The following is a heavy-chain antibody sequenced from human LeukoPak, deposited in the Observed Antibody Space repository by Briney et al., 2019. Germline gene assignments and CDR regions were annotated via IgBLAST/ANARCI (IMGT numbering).Heavy chain of an antibody. V-gene: IGHV1-18*01. D-gene: IGHD6-19*01. CDR2: ISGYSGNT. J-gene: IGHJ4*02. CDR1: GYTFTSYG. CDR3: ARDQAVAGTPFDY. Sequence: GASVKVSCKTSGYTFTSYGISWVRQAPGQGLEGMGWISGYSGNTNYEQKFQGRVTMTTDTSTSTAYMQLRSLRSDDTAVYYCARDQAVAGTPFDYWGQGTLVTVSS.